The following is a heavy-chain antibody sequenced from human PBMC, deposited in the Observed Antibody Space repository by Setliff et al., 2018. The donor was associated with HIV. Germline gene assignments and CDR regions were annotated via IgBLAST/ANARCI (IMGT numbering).Heavy chain of an antibody. V-gene: IGHV3-7*01. Sequence: GGSLRLSCVVSGFTLNTYAMSWVRQAPGKGLEWVANIKQDGSEKYYVDSVKGRFTISRDNAKNSLYLQMNSLRAEDTAVYYCARSFWGFVRNAASDIWGQGTMVTVSS. CDR1: GFTLNTYA. D-gene: IGHD3-16*01. CDR3: ARSFWGFVRNAASDI. CDR2: IKQDGSEK. J-gene: IGHJ3*02.